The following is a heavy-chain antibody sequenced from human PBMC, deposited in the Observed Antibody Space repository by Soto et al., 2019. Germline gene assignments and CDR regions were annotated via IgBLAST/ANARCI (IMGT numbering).Heavy chain of an antibody. J-gene: IGHJ6*02. D-gene: IGHD4-4*01. Sequence: SETLSLTCTVSGGSISSSSYYWGWIRQPPGKGLEWIGSIYYSGSTYYNPSLKSRVTISVDTSKNQFSLKLSSVTAADTAVYYCARRLIGSNYSPYYYGMDVWGQGTTVTVSS. CDR3: ARRLIGSNYSPYYYGMDV. CDR2: IYYSGST. CDR1: GGSISSSSYY. V-gene: IGHV4-39*01.